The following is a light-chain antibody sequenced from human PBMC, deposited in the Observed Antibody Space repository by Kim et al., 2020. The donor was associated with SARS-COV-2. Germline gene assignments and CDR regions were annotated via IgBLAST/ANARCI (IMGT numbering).Light chain of an antibody. CDR3: QSRDSGGRVM. CDR2: GRN. Sequence: VALVQTVRITCQGDSLRSYYATWYQQKPRQAPVLVIYGRNNRPSGIPDRFSGSASGNTASLTISGTQAEDEADFYCQSRDSGGRVMFGGGTQLTVL. J-gene: IGLJ3*02. V-gene: IGLV3-19*01. CDR1: SLRSYY.